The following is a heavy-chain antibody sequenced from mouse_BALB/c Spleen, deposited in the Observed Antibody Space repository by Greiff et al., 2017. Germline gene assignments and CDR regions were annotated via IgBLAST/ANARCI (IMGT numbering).Heavy chain of an antibody. D-gene: IGHD2-10*02. J-gene: IGHJ2*01. CDR1: GFTFSSYT. Sequence: EVQGVESGGGLVQPGGSLKLSCAASGFTFSSYTMSWVRQTPEKRLEWVAYISNGGGSTYYPDTVKGRFTISRDNAKNTLYLQMSSLKSEDTAMYYCARQYGKNYFDYWGQGTTLTVSS. CDR3: ARQYGKNYFDY. V-gene: IGHV5-12-2*01. CDR2: ISNGGGST.